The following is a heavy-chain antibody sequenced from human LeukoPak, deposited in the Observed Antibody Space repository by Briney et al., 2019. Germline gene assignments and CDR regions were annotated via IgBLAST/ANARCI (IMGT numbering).Heavy chain of an antibody. CDR2: INHSGST. Sequence: SETPSLTCAVYGGSLSGYYWSWIRQPPGKGLEWIGEINHSGSTNYNPSLKSRVTISVDTSKNQFSLKLSSVTAADTAVYYCARGKEDGRPNDYWGQGTLVTVSS. CDR1: GGSLSGYY. J-gene: IGHJ4*02. V-gene: IGHV4-34*01. CDR3: ARGKEDGRPNDY.